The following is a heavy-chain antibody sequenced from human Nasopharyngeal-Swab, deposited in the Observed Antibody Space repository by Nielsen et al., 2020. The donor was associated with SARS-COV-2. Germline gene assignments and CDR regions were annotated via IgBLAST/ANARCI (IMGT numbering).Heavy chain of an antibody. Sequence: SETLSLTCAVYGGSFSGYYWSWIRQPPGKGLEWIGEINHSGSTNYNPSLKSRVTISVDTSKNQFSLKLSSVTAADTAVYYCAGSHPYSSPHYWGQGTLVTVSS. CDR1: GGSFSGYY. CDR3: AGSHPYSSPHY. CDR2: INHSGST. J-gene: IGHJ4*02. V-gene: IGHV4-34*01. D-gene: IGHD6-19*01.